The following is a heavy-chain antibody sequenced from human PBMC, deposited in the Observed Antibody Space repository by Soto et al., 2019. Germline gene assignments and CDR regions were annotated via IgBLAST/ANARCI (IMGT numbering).Heavy chain of an antibody. Sequence: QVQLVQSGAEVKKPGASVKVSCKASGYTFTSYAMHWVRQAPGQRLEWMGWINAGNGNTKYSQKFQGRVTITRDTSASTAYMELSSLRSEDSAVYYCATYYYGSGSYFAWGQGTLVTVSS. V-gene: IGHV1-3*01. CDR3: ATYYYGSGSYFA. D-gene: IGHD3-10*01. CDR1: GYTFTSYA. J-gene: IGHJ5*02. CDR2: INAGNGNT.